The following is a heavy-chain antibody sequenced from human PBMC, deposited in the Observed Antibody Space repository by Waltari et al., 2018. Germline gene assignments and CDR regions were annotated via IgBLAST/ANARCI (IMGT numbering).Heavy chain of an antibody. CDR3: ARAGAYCTGGVCSGFDY. CDR2: ISYDGSNK. CDR1: GFTFSSYA. J-gene: IGHJ4*02. V-gene: IGHV3-30-3*01. D-gene: IGHD2-8*02. Sequence: QVQLVESGGGVVQPGRSLRLSCAASGFTFSSYAMHLVPQAPGQGLEWVAVISYDGSNKYYADSVKGRFTISRDNSKNTLYLQMNSLRAEDTAVYYCARAGAYCTGGVCSGFDYWGQGTLVTVSS.